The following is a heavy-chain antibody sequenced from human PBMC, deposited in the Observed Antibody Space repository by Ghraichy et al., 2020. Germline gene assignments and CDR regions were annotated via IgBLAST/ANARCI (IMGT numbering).Heavy chain of an antibody. CDR2: ISGSGGST. Sequence: GGSLRLSCAASGFTFSSYAMSWVRQAPGKGLEWVSAISGSGGSTYYADSVKGRFTISRDNSKNTLYLQMNSLRAEDTAVYYCAKDLGVPHARGYSYGFPVYFDYWVQGTLVTVSS. V-gene: IGHV3-23*01. J-gene: IGHJ4*02. CDR3: AKDLGVPHARGYSYGFPVYFDY. CDR1: GFTFSSYA. D-gene: IGHD5-18*01.